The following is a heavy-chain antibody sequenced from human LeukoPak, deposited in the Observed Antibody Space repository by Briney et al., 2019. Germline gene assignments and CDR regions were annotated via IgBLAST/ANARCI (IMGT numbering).Heavy chain of an antibody. CDR3: ARHRTYNKEMATYDAFDI. J-gene: IGHJ3*02. Sequence: GESLKISCKGSGYSFTSYWIGWVRQMPGKGLEWMGIIYPGDSDTRYSPSFQGQVTISAEKSISTAYLQWSSLKASDTAMYYCARHRTYNKEMATYDAFDIWGQGTMVTVSS. CDR2: IYPGDSDT. V-gene: IGHV5-51*01. D-gene: IGHD5-24*01. CDR1: GYSFTSYW.